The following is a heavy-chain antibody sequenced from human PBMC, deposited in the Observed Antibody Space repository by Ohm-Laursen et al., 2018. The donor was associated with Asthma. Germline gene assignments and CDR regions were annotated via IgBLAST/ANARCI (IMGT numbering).Heavy chain of an antibody. D-gene: IGHD4-17*01. CDR3: ASYGDYPY. V-gene: IGHV4-39*01. Sequence: SETLSLTCPVSGGSISSSSYYWGWIRQPPGKGLEWIGSIYYSGSTYYNPSLKSRVTISVDTSKNQFSLKLSSVTAADTAVYYCASYGDYPYWGQGTLVTVSS. CDR2: IYYSGST. J-gene: IGHJ4*02. CDR1: GGSISSSSYY.